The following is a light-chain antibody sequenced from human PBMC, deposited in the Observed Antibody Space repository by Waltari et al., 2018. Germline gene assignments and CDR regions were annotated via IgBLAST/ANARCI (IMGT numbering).Light chain of an antibody. CDR2: DAS. J-gene: IGKJ1*01. CDR3: QQRSTWWT. Sequence: EIVLTQSPVTLSLSPGDRATLSCRASQSIGTSLAWYQQRPGQPPRLLIFDASKRAPGIPARFSDSGSETDFTLTITNLEPEDFAVYYCQQRSTWWTFGQGTKVEIK. CDR1: QSIGTS. V-gene: IGKV3-11*01.